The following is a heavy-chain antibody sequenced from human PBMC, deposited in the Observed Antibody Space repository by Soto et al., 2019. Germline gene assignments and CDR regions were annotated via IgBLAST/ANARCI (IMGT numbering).Heavy chain of an antibody. J-gene: IGHJ6*02. D-gene: IGHD3-10*01. CDR2: INPNTGDA. Sequence: ASVKVSCKASGYSFTGYYIHWLRQAPGQGPEWMGWINPNTGDAKYAQKFQGWVTLTRDTSISTAYMEMKRLKSDDTAVFYCVREGGTLGHSLGELFPTQNYHYYGMDVWGQGTTVTV. CDR1: GYSFTGYY. CDR3: VREGGTLGHSLGELFPTQNYHYYGMDV. V-gene: IGHV1-2*04.